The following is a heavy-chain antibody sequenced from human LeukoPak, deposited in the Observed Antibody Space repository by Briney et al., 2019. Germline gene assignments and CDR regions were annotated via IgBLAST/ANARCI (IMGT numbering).Heavy chain of an antibody. CDR2: ISSSISTI. CDR1: GFTFRADS. D-gene: IGHD3-10*01. J-gene: IGHJ4*02. Sequence: PVGSLRLSCAASGFTFRADSMNWVRQAPGKGPEWVSHISSSISTIYYADSVKGRFTISRDNAKNSLYLQMNSLRDEDTAVYYCVRGDGWFGELLNFDNWGQGTLVTVSS. V-gene: IGHV3-48*02. CDR3: VRGDGWFGELLNFDN.